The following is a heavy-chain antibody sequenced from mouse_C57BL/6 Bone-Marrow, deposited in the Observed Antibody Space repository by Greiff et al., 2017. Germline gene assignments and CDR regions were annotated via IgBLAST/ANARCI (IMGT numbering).Heavy chain of an antibody. CDR1: GYAFSSSW. CDR2: IYPGDGDT. CDR3: ARRAYGSRDAMDY. D-gene: IGHD1-1*01. V-gene: IGHV1-82*01. Sequence: VQLQQSGPELVKPGASVKISCKASGYAFSSSWMNWVKQRPGKGLEWIGRIYPGDGDTNYNGKFKGKATLTADKSSSTAYMQLSSLTSEDSAVYFCARRAYGSRDAMDYWGQGTSVTVSS. J-gene: IGHJ4*01.